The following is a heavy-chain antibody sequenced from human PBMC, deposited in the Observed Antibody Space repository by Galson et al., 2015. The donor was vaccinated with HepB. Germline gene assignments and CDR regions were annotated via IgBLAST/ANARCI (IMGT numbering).Heavy chain of an antibody. V-gene: IGHV3-30-3*01. Sequence: SLRLSCAVSGFMFSKYVMHWVHQAPGKGLQWVAMISYDGSNKDHADAVKGRFTISRDNSKNTVFLQMNSLRAEDTAMYYCARLGVATTIRGLDYWGQGTLVTVSS. CDR2: ISYDGSNK. CDR3: ARLGVATTIRGLDY. D-gene: IGHD5-12*01. CDR1: GFMFSKYV. J-gene: IGHJ4*02.